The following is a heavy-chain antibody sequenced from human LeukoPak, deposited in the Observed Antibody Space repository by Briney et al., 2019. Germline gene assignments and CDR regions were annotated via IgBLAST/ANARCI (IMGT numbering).Heavy chain of an antibody. Sequence: PGGSLRLSFTASGFTFSSYSMNWVSQVPGKGLEWVSSISSSSYIYYADSVKGRFTISRDNAKNSLYLQMNSLRAEDTAVYYCAGGMQGYFDYWGQGTLVTVSS. V-gene: IGHV3-21*01. CDR2: ISSSSYI. CDR1: GFTFSSYS. J-gene: IGHJ4*02. CDR3: AGGMQGYFDY. D-gene: IGHD2-8*01.